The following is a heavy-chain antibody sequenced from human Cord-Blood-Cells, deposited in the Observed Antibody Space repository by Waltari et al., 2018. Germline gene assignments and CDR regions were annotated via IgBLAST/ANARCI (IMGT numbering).Heavy chain of an antibody. V-gene: IGHV1-18*01. J-gene: IGHJ3*02. CDR3: AREKGNGSSTSSYRDAFDI. D-gene: IGHD2-2*01. CDR2: ISAYNGNT. Sequence: GYTFTSYGISWVRQAPGQGLEWMGWISAYNGNTNYAQKLQGRVTMTTDTSTSTAYMALRSLRSDDTAVYYFAREKGNGSSTSSYRDAFDIWSQGTMVTVSS. CDR1: GYTFTSYG.